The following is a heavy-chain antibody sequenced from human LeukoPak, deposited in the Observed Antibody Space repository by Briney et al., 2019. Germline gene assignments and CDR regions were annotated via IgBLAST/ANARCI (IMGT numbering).Heavy chain of an antibody. CDR3: ARDRTDSSGYYNT. CDR1: GFTFSDYY. J-gene: IGHJ5*02. V-gene: IGHV3-11*01. CDR2: ISSSGSTI. Sequence: GGSLRLSCAASGFTFSDYYMSWIRQAPGKGLEWVSYISSSGSTIYYADSVKGRFTISRDNAKNSLYLQMNSLGAEDTAVYYCARDRTDSSGYYNTWGQGTLVTVSS. D-gene: IGHD3-22*01.